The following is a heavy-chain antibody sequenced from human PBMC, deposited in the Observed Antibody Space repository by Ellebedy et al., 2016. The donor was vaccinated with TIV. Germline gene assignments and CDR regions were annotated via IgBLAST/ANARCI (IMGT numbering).Heavy chain of an antibody. J-gene: IGHJ4*02. CDR2: ISSSSSYI. CDR3: ATSRARVY. CDR1: GFTFSSYS. Sequence: GESLKISCAASGFTFSSYSMNWVRQAPGKGLEWVSSISSSSSYIYYADSVKGRFTISRDNAKNSLYLQMNSLRAEDTAVYYCATSRARVYWGQGTLVTVSS. V-gene: IGHV3-21*01.